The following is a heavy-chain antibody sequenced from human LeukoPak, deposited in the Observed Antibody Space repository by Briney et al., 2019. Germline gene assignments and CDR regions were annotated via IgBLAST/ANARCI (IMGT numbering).Heavy chain of an antibody. CDR3: ARAPPRDDYIWGSYNFDY. J-gene: IGHJ4*02. Sequence: ASVKVSCKASGYTFTGYYMHWVRQAPGQGLEWMGRINPNSGGTNYAQKFQGRVTMTRDTSISTAYMELSRLRSDDTAVYYCARAPPRDDYIWGSYNFDYWGQGTLVTVSS. CDR2: INPNSGGT. CDR1: GYTFTGYY. V-gene: IGHV1-2*06. D-gene: IGHD3-16*01.